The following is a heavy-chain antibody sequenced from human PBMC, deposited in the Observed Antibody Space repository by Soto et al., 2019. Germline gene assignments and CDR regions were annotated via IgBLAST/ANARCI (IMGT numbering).Heavy chain of an antibody. CDR1: GGTFSSYA. J-gene: IGHJ4*02. D-gene: IGHD3-16*01. Sequence: QVQLVQSGAEVQKPGSSVKVSCKASGGTFSSYAIDWVRQAPGQGLEWMGGIIPIFGTADYAQKFQGRVTITADEPTSTAYMELSSLRSEDTAVYYCARGQTGGGWGYYFDYWGQGTLVTVSS. CDR2: IIPIFGTA. CDR3: ARGQTGGGWGYYFDY. V-gene: IGHV1-69*12.